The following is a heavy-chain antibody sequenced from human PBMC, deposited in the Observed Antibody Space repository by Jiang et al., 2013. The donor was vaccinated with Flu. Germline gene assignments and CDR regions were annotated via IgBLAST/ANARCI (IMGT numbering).Heavy chain of an antibody. CDR3: AHRLLDYDNIGYPFDY. V-gene: IGHV2-5*02. D-gene: IGHD3-22*01. Sequence: KPTQTLTLTCTFSGFSLNVGGVGVGWIRQSPGKALEWLAVIYWDGDKHYSPSLKGRLTITKDTSKNQVFLTMTNMGPVDTGTYFCAHRLLDYDNIGYPFDYWGQGTRVSVSS. J-gene: IGHJ4*02. CDR2: IYWDGDK. CDR1: GFSLNVGGVG.